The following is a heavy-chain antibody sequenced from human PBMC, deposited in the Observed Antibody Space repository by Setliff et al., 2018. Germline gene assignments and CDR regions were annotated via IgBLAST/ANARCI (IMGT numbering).Heavy chain of an antibody. J-gene: IGHJ4*02. D-gene: IGHD2-8*02. CDR3: TVYNTGSSKDHY. V-gene: IGHV4-39*07. CDR2: INHSGST. Sequence: SETLSLTCTVSGGSISTSRSYWGWIRQPPGKGLEWIGEINHSGSTNYNPSLKSRVTISVDTSKNQFSLKLSSVTAADTALYYCTVYNTGSSKDHYWGQGTPVTVSS. CDR1: GGSISTSRSY.